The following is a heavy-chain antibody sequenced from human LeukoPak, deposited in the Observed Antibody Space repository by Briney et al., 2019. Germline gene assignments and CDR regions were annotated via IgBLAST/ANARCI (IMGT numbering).Heavy chain of an antibody. J-gene: IGHJ3*01. D-gene: IGHD1-14*01. CDR2: INADGSTA. V-gene: IGHV3-74*01. CDR1: GFTFGNSW. CDR3: VVVVEPPDSDGFDV. Sequence: GGSLGLSCAASGFTFGNSWVHWVRQAPGKGLVWVSLINADGSTATYADSVKGRFTISRDNARNTLSLQMNSLTIEDTAVYYCVVVVEPPDSDGFDVWGQGTMITVSS.